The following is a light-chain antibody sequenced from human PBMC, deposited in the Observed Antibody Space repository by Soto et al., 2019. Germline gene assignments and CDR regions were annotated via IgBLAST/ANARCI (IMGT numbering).Light chain of an antibody. V-gene: IGKV3-20*01. CDR1: QSITSSF. CDR2: GAS. Sequence: EIVLTQSPGRLCLSPGERASLSCGASQSITSSFLAWYQQKPGQAPRLLIYGASSRATGIPDRFSGTGSETDFTLTINRLEPEDFAVYYCQQYENSPITFGQGTRREIK. J-gene: IGKJ5*01. CDR3: QQYENSPIT.